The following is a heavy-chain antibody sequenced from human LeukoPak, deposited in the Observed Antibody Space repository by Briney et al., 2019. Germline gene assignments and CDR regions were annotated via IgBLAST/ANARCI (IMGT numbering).Heavy chain of an antibody. D-gene: IGHD3-10*01. Sequence: ASVKVSCKTSGYTLSTYYMHWVRQAPGQGLEWLGIIHPTDGSTSYTQKIQGRATMTRDTATGTVYLELSSLRSEDTAVYWCARANGGGLDYWGQGTLITVSS. CDR2: IHPTDGST. CDR3: ARANGGGLDY. J-gene: IGHJ4*02. V-gene: IGHV1-46*01. CDR1: GYTLSTYY.